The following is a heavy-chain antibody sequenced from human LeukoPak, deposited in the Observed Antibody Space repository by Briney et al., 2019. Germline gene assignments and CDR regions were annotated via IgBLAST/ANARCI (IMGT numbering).Heavy chain of an antibody. CDR2: ISGSGGTT. Sequence: PGGSLRLSCAAPGFTFSSYAMSWVRLAPGKGLEWVSAISGSGGTTYNADSVKDRFTISRDNSENTLYLQMSSLRVEDTAIYYCAKSRCSTSSCPFDNWGQGTLVTVSS. CDR1: GFTFSSYA. V-gene: IGHV3-23*01. CDR3: AKSRCSTSSCPFDN. J-gene: IGHJ4*02. D-gene: IGHD2-2*01.